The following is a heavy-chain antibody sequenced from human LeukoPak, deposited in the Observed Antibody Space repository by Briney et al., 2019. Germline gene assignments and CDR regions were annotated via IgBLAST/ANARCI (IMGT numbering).Heavy chain of an antibody. CDR2: INHSGST. CDR3: ARGDGDTAMVLFDY. Sequence: SETLSLTCAVYGGSFSGYYWSWIRQPPGKGLEWIGEINHSGSTNYNPSLKSRVTISVDTSKNQFSLKLSSVTAADTAVYYCARGDGDTAMVLFDYWGQGTLVTVSS. V-gene: IGHV4-34*01. J-gene: IGHJ4*02. CDR1: GGSFSGYY. D-gene: IGHD5-18*01.